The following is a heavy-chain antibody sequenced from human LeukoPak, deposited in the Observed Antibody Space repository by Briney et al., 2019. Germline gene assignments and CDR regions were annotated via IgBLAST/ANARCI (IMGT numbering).Heavy chain of an antibody. Sequence: GGSLRLSCAASGFTFDDYAMHWVRQAPGKGLEWVSGISWNGGGIGYADSVKGRFTISRDNAKNSLYLQMHSLRAEDTALYYCSKDIPGVPGAFDIWGQGKMVSVSS. CDR3: SKDIPGVPGAFDI. V-gene: IGHV3-9*01. CDR1: GFTFDDYA. CDR2: ISWNGGGI. D-gene: IGHD2-2*01. J-gene: IGHJ3*02.